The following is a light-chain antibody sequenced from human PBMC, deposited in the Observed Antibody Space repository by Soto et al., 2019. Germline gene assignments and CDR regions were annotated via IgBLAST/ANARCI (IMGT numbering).Light chain of an antibody. Sequence: QTVVTQPPSVSGAPGQRVTISCTGSSPNIGAGYDVHWYQQLPGTAPKLLIYGNSNRPSGVPDRFSGSKSGTSASLAITGLQAEDEADYYCQSYDSSLSGSYVFGTGTKLTVL. CDR1: SPNIGAGYD. CDR2: GNS. J-gene: IGLJ1*01. CDR3: QSYDSSLSGSYV. V-gene: IGLV1-40*01.